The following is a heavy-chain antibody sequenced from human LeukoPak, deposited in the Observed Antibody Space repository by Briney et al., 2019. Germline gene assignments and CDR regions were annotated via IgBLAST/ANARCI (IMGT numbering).Heavy chain of an antibody. CDR1: GFTFSSYW. V-gene: IGHV3-74*01. CDR2: INGDGSTI. Sequence: QSGGSLRLSCAASGFTFSSYWMHWVRQVPGKGLVWVSRINGDGSTISYADSVKGRFTISRDNAKNSLYLQMNSLRAEDTAVYYCARGQYYDISNWFDPWGQGTLVTVSS. J-gene: IGHJ5*02. D-gene: IGHD3-9*01. CDR3: ARGQYYDISNWFDP.